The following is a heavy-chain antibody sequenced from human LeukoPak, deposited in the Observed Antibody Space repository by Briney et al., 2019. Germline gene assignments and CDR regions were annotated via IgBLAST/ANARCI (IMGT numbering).Heavy chain of an antibody. J-gene: IGHJ6*02. V-gene: IGHV4-4*02. CDR1: GGSISSSNW. CDR2: IYHSGST. D-gene: IGHD2-15*01. CDR3: ARAARIDPYYYGMDV. Sequence: SGTLSLTCAVSGGSISSSNWWSWVRQPPGKGLEWIGEIYHSGSTNYNPSLKSRVTISVDTSKNQFSLKLSSVTAADTAVYYCARAARIDPYYYGMDVWGQGTTVTVSS.